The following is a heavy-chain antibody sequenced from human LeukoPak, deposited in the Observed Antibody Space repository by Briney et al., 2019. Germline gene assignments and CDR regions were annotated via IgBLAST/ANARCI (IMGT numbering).Heavy chain of an antibody. V-gene: IGHV3-23*01. D-gene: IGHD3-10*01. Sequence: GGSLRLSCAASGFFFSSYAMSWVRQAPGKGLEWVSAISGSGGSTYYGDSVKGRFTISRDSSKNTLYLQMNSLRAEDTAVYYRAKERGPMVRGAAENWGQGTLVTVSS. CDR1: GFFFSSYA. J-gene: IGHJ4*02. CDR3: AKERGPMVRGAAEN. CDR2: ISGSGGST.